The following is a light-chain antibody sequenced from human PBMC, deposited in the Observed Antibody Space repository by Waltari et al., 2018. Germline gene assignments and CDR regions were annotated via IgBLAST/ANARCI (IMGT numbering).Light chain of an antibody. CDR2: GAS. J-gene: IGKJ4*01. CDR1: QSVSSNF. Sequence: EIVLTQSPGTLSLSPGERATLSCRASQSVSSNFLAWYQKKPGQAPRLLIYGASSRATGIPDRVSGSGSGTDFTLTISRLEPEDFAVYYCKQYGSSPLTFGGGTKVEIK. CDR3: KQYGSSPLT. V-gene: IGKV3-20*01.